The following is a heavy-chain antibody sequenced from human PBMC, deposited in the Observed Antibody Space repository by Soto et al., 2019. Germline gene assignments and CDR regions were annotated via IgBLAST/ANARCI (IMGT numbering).Heavy chain of an antibody. J-gene: IGHJ6*02. CDR1: GGSISSYY. D-gene: IGHD2-2*01. V-gene: IGHV4-4*07. CDR3: ARDPLVPAAPGGPSYYYGMDV. Sequence: KASETLSLTCTVSGGSISSYYWSWIRQPAGKGLEWIGRIYTSGSTNYNPSLKSRVTMSVDTSKNQFSLKLSSVTAADTAVYYCARDPLVPAAPGGPSYYYGMDVWGQGTTVTVSS. CDR2: IYTSGST.